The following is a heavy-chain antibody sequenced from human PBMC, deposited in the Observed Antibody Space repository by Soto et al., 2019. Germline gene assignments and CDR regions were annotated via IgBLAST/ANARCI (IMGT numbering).Heavy chain of an antibody. Sequence: QVQLVQSGAEVKKPGSSVKVSCKASGGNFSNYATSWVRQAPGQGLEWMGGIIPIFDTADYAQKFQGRITITADESTTTAYMELSSLRSDDTAVYFCARLTGYWGGFFDSWGQGTLVTVSS. D-gene: IGHD7-27*01. CDR3: ARLTGYWGGFFDS. CDR2: IIPIFDTA. V-gene: IGHV1-69*01. CDR1: GGNFSNYA. J-gene: IGHJ4*02.